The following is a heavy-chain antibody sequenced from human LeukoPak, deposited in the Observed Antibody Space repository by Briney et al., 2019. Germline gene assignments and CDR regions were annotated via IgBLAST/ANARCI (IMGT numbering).Heavy chain of an antibody. Sequence: KPSETLSLTCTVSGGSISSYYWSWIRQPPGKGLEWIGYIYYSGSTYYNPSLKSRVTISVDTSKNQFSLKLSSVTAADTAVYYCARRYSSSWYEVFDIWGQGTMVTVSS. CDR2: IYYSGST. J-gene: IGHJ3*02. CDR1: GGSISSYY. CDR3: ARRYSSSWYEVFDI. V-gene: IGHV4-59*12. D-gene: IGHD6-13*01.